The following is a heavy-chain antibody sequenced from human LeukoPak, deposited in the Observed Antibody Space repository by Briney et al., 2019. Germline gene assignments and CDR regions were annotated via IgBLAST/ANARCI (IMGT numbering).Heavy chain of an antibody. D-gene: IGHD3-9*01. J-gene: IGHJ3*02. CDR2: IYHSGST. Sequence: PSETLSLTCTVSGGSISSGGYYWSWIRQPPGKGLEWIGYIYHSGSTNYNPSLKSRVTISVDKSKNQFSLKLSSVTAADTAVYYCARDRALYYDILTGYYTLDAFDIWGQGTMVTVSS. CDR1: GGSISSGGYY. CDR3: ARDRALYYDILTGYYTLDAFDI. V-gene: IGHV4-30-2*01.